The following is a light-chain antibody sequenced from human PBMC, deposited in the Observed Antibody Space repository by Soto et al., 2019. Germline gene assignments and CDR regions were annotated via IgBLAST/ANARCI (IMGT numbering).Light chain of an antibody. CDR1: QDISYY. Sequence: DIQMTQSPSSLSASVGDRVTITCRASQDISYYLAWCQQKPGKPPRLLIYSTSTLHAGVPSRFSGSGSGTEFTLTITSLQPEDVGVYYCQTHNSPPFTFVHGTKVEIK. CDR2: STS. J-gene: IGKJ3*01. CDR3: QTHNSPPFT. V-gene: IGKV1-27*01.